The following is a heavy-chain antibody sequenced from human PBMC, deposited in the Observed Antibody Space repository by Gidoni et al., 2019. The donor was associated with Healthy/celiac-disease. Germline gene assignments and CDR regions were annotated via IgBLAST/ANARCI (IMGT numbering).Heavy chain of an antibody. D-gene: IGHD5-12*01. CDR2: LDTAGDT. CDR3: ARGGRWLQYYYYYGMDV. Sequence: EVQLVESGGGLVQPGGSLRLSCAASGFTFSSYDMHWVRQATGKGLEWVSALDTAGDTYYPGSVKGRFTISRENAKNSLYLQMNSLSAGDTAVYYCARGGRWLQYYYYYGMDVWGQGTTVTVSS. V-gene: IGHV3-13*01. J-gene: IGHJ6*02. CDR1: GFTFSSYD.